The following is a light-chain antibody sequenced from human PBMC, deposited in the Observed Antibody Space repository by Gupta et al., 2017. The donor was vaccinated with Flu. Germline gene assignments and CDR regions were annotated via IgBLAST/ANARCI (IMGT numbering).Light chain of an antibody. J-gene: IGLJ3*02. CDR3: QTWGTGIHWV. Sequence: GHSSYAIAWHQQQPEKGPRYLMKLNSDGSHSKGDGIPDRFSGSSSGAERYLTISSLQSEDEADYYCQTWGTGIHWVSGGGTKLTVL. V-gene: IGLV4-69*01. CDR2: LNSDGSH. CDR1: GHSSYA.